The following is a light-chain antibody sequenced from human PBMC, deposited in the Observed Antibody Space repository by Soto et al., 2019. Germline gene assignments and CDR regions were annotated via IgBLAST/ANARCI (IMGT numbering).Light chain of an antibody. CDR1: GTDVGIDNL. CDR2: AGS. Sequence: QSVLTQPASVSGSPGQSITISCTGTGTDVGIDNLVSWYQHHPGKAPKLIIFAGSKRPSGISSRFSGSKSGNTASLTISGLQAEDEADYHCCSYGGATFVVFGGGTKLTVL. J-gene: IGLJ2*01. CDR3: CSYGGATFVV. V-gene: IGLV2-23*01.